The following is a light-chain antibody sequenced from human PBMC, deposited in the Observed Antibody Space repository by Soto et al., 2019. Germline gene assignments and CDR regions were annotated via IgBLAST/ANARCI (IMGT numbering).Light chain of an antibody. CDR3: SSYTSSITYV. V-gene: IGLV2-14*01. J-gene: IGLJ1*01. Sequence: QSALTQPASVSGSPGQSITISCTGASSDVGAYNYVSWYQQHPGKAPKLMIYDVSSRPSGVSNRFSGSKSGNTASLTLSGLQAEDEADYYCSSYTSSITYVFGTGTKVTVL. CDR2: DVS. CDR1: SSDVGAYNY.